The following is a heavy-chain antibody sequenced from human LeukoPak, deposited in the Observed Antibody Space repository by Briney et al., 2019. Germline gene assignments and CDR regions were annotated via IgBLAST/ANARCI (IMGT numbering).Heavy chain of an antibody. CDR2: IKQDGSEK. CDR1: GFTFSSYW. V-gene: IGHV3-7*03. CDR3: AREKRSITIFGVVTYYFDY. D-gene: IGHD3-3*01. Sequence: PGGSLRLSCAASGFTFSSYWMSWVRQAPGQGLEWVANIKQDGSEKYYVDSVKGRFTISRDNAKNSLYLQMNSLRAEDTAVYDCAREKRSITIFGVVTYYFDYWGQGTLVTVAS. J-gene: IGHJ4*02.